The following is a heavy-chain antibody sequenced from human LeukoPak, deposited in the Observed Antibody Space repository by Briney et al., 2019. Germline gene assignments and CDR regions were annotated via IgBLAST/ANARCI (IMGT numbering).Heavy chain of an antibody. J-gene: IGHJ4*02. Sequence: GASVNVSCKASGYTFTSYSIHWVRQAPGQGLEWMGIINPSGGSTNYAQKFQGRGTMTRDTSTSTVYMELSSLRSEDTAVYYCATSISQGGSYYFDYWGQGTLVTVSS. CDR1: GYTFTSYS. D-gene: IGHD3-10*01. CDR3: ATSISQGGSYYFDY. CDR2: INPSGGST. V-gene: IGHV1-46*01.